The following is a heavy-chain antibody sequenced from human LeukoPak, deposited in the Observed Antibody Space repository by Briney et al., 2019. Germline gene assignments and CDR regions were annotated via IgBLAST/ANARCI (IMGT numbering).Heavy chain of an antibody. V-gene: IGHV3-7*01. CDR2: IKQEGTEK. D-gene: IGHD2/OR15-2a*01. J-gene: IGHJ4*02. CDR3: GRFHRGFYDLDY. Sequence: PGGSLRLSCAASGFTFSSYWMSWVRQAQGKGLEWGANIKQEGTEKYYGDSVKGRFTISRDNAKNSLYLQMNSLRAEDTAVYYCGRFHRGFYDLDYWGQGTLVTVSS. CDR1: GFTFSSYW.